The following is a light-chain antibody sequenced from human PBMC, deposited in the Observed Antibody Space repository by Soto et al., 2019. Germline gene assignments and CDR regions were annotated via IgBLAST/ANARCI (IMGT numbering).Light chain of an antibody. Sequence: QAVVTQEPSLTVSPGGTVTLTCAISTGAVTSGYYPNWFQQRPGQAPRSLIYSATYKHSWTPARFSGSLLGGKAALTLSGVQPEDEAEYYCLLYYGGAQGVVFGGGTKVTVL. CDR2: SAT. CDR1: TGAVTSGYY. J-gene: IGLJ2*01. CDR3: LLYYGGAQGVV. V-gene: IGLV7-43*01.